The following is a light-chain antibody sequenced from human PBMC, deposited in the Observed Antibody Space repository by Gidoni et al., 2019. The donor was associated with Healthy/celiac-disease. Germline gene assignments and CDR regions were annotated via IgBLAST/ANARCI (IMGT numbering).Light chain of an antibody. CDR3: QQYGSSPPDT. J-gene: IGKJ2*01. CDR2: GAS. V-gene: IGKV3-20*01. CDR1: QSVSSSY. Sequence: EIVLTQSPGTLSLSPGARATLSCRASQSVSSSYLAWYQQKPGQAPRLLIYGASSRATGIPDRFSCSGSGTDFTLTISRLEPEDFAVYYCQQYGSSPPDTFGQGTKLEIK.